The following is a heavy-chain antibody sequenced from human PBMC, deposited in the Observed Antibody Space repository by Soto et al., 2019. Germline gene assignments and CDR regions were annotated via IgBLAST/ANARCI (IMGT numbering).Heavy chain of an antibody. D-gene: IGHD3-22*01. CDR1: GFTFNGYG. CDR3: AKPFQGSGYYYDIWYFDL. CDR2: ISYNGGTE. J-gene: IGHJ2*01. V-gene: IGHV3-30*18. Sequence: QVQLVESGGGVVQPGRSLRLSCAASGFTFNGYGMHWVRQAPGKGLEWVAVISYNGGTEYYADSVKGRFTISRDNSKNTLHLQMSSLRAEDTAVYYCAKPFQGSGYYYDIWYFDLWGRGTLVTVSS.